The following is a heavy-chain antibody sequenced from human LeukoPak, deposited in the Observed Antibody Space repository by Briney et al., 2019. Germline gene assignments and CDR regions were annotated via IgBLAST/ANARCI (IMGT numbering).Heavy chain of an antibody. J-gene: IGHJ4*02. V-gene: IGHV3-64*01. D-gene: IGHD6-13*01. CDR1: GFTFSSYA. CDR2: ISSNGGST. CDR3: AREAAAGVFDY. Sequence: GGSLRLSCAASGFTFSSYAMHWVRQAPGKGLEYVSAISSNGGSTYYANSVKGRFTISRDNSKNTLYLQMGSLRAEDMAVYYCAREAAAGVFDYWGQGTLVTVSS.